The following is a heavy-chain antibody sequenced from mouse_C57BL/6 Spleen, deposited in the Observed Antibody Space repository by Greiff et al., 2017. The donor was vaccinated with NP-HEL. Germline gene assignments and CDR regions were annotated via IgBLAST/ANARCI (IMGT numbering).Heavy chain of an antibody. CDR1: GYTFTSYW. CDR3: ARRDYYGSSYYAMDY. V-gene: IGHV1-55*01. J-gene: IGHJ4*01. Sequence: QVQLQQPGAELVKPGASVKMSCTASGYTFTSYWITWVKQRPGQGLEWIGDIYPGSGSTNYNETFKSKATLTVDTSSSTAYMQLSSLTSEDSAVYYSARRDYYGSSYYAMDYWGQGTSVTVSS. D-gene: IGHD1-1*01. CDR2: IYPGSGST.